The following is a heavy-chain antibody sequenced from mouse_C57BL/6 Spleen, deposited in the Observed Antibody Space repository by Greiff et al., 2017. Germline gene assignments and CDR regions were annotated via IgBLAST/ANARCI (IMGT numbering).Heavy chain of an antibody. V-gene: IGHV5-17*01. CDR2: ISSGSSTI. Sequence: EVQGVESGGGLVKPGGSLKLSCAASGFTFSDYGMHWVRQAPEKGLEWVAYISSGSSTIYYADTVKGRFTISRDNANNTLFLQMTSLRSEDTAMYYCARGPLYYGSSYDAMDYWGQGASVTVSS. D-gene: IGHD1-1*01. CDR3: ARGPLYYGSSYDAMDY. CDR1: GFTFSDYG. J-gene: IGHJ4*01.